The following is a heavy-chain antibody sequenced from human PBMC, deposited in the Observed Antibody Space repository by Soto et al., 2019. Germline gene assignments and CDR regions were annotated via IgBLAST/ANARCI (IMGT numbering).Heavy chain of an antibody. J-gene: IGHJ4*02. Sequence: GGSLRLSCAASGFTFSSHAMSWVRQAPGKGLEWVSVISGSGGSTYYADSVKGRFSISRDNPKNTMYLQMNSLRAEDTAVYYCAKVGNKYRYGYYYFDYWGQGALVTFSS. D-gene: IGHD5-18*01. CDR1: GFTFSSHA. CDR3: AKVGNKYRYGYYYFDY. CDR2: ISGSGGST. V-gene: IGHV3-23*01.